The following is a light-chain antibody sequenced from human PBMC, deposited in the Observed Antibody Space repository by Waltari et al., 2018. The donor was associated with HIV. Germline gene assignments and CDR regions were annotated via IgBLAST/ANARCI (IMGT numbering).Light chain of an antibody. CDR1: SSDVGGYNY. J-gene: IGLJ2*01. Sequence: QSALTQPPSASGSPGQSVTLSCTGTSSDVGGYNYVPWHQQHPGKAPKLMIYDVIKRPSGVPDRFSGSTSGNTASLTVSGLQPEDEADYYCSSHAGSKVVFGGGTRLTVL. CDR2: DVI. CDR3: SSHAGSKVV. V-gene: IGLV2-8*01.